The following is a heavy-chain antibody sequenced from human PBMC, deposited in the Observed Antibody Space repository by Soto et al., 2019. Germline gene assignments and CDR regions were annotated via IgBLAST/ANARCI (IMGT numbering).Heavy chain of an antibody. Sequence: SETLSLTCTVSGGSISSGDYYWSWIRQPPGKGLEWIGYIYYSGSTYYNPSLKSRVTISVDTSKNQFSLKLSSVTAADTAVYYCARDLGLFAQHRMDVWGQGTTVTVSS. CDR2: IYYSGST. J-gene: IGHJ6*02. CDR1: GGSISSGDYY. D-gene: IGHD3-16*01. V-gene: IGHV4-30-4*01. CDR3: ARDLGLFAQHRMDV.